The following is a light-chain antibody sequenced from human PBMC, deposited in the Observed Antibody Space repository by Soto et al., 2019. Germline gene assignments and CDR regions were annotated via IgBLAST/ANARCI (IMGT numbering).Light chain of an antibody. J-gene: IGKJ4*02. V-gene: IGKV3-15*01. CDR3: LQYHNFWV. Sequence: IVMTQSPATRSVSPGESATLSCRASQNIYYNVAWYQHRPGQAPRLLIYRASTRATGVPARFSGSGSGTEFTLPISSLQSEDFTVYLCLQYHNFWVFAAGTKV. CDR2: RAS. CDR1: QNIYYN.